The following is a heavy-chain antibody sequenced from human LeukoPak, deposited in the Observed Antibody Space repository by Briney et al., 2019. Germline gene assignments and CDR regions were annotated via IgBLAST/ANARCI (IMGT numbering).Heavy chain of an antibody. V-gene: IGHV3-66*02. CDR1: GFTVSSNY. CDR3: ARDRVVPAAIPTS. CDR2: IYSGGST. Sequence: GGSLRLSCAASGFTVSSNYMSWVRQAPGKWLEWVSVIYSGGSTYYADSVKGRFTISRDNSKNTLYLQMNSLRAEDTAVYYCARDRVVPAAIPTSWGQGTLVTVSS. D-gene: IGHD2-2*02. J-gene: IGHJ5*02.